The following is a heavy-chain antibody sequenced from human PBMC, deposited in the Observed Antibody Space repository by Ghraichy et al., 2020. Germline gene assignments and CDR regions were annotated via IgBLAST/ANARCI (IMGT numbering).Heavy chain of an antibody. CDR2: FDPEDGKT. CDR1: GDTFIVLS. CDR3: VTVALITGITNADSYGMSV. D-gene: IGHD1-7*01. V-gene: IGHV1-24*01. J-gene: IGHJ6*02. Sequence: ASVKVSCKISGDTFIVLSLQCVPYALVYLHKKMGGFDPEDGKTLYAQKFQGRVTMTEDTSTDTAYMELSSLRSEDTAVYYCVTVALITGITNADSYGMSVWVQGTTVTVSS.